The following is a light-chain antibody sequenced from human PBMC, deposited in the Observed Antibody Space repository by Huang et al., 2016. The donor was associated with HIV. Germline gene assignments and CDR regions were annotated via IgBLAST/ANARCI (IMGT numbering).Light chain of an antibody. CDR3: QQTYSAPVT. V-gene: IGKV1-39*01. CDR2: SST. Sequence: DIQVTQSPSSLSASVGDRVTITCRTSQRISSHLSWYQQKIGKGPKLLIYSSTVLQSEVPSRFTGSGSGTDFTLTINSLQPEDFATYYCQQTYSAPVTFGGGTRVEIK. J-gene: IGKJ4*01. CDR1: QRISSH.